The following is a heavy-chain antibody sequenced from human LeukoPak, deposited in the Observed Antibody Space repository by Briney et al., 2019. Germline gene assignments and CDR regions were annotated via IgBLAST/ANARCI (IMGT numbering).Heavy chain of an antibody. CDR3: ARETSSWSFDY. D-gene: IGHD6-13*01. CDR1: GFSFSSYE. V-gene: IGHV3-48*03. CDR2: ISSSGSTI. Sequence: PGGSLRLSCAASGFSFSSYEMNWVRQAPGKGLEWVSYISSSGSTIYYADSVKGRFTISRDNGKNSLYLQMNSLRAEDTAVYYCARETSSWSFDYWGQATLVTVSS. J-gene: IGHJ4*02.